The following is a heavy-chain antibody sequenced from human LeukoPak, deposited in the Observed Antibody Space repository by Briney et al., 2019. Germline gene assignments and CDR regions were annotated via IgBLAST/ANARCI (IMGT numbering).Heavy chain of an antibody. V-gene: IGHV4-39*01. J-gene: IGHJ3*02. D-gene: IGHD4-17*01. CDR3: ARRIYGDFDAFDI. Sequence: SETLSLTCTVSGGSIISHVYYWGWLRQPPGRGLEWIGIIYHAGTTYYTPSLKSRVTISVDTSKNQFSLHLSSVTAADTAVYYCARRIYGDFDAFDIWGHGTLVTVSS. CDR1: GGSIISHVYY. CDR2: IYHAGTT.